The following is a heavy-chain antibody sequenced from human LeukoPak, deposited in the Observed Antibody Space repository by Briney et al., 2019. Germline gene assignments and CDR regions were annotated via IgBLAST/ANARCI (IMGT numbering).Heavy chain of an antibody. CDR3: APSHDYSNSKEAWFDP. Sequence: GGSLRLSCAASGFTFNPYSMNWVRQAPGKGLEWVSSISRSSSYIYYADSVKGRFTISRDNAKNSLYLQMNSLRAEDTAVYYCAPSHDYSNSKEAWFDPWGQGTLVTVSS. CDR2: ISRSSSYI. CDR1: GFTFNPYS. V-gene: IGHV3-21*01. D-gene: IGHD4-11*01. J-gene: IGHJ5*02.